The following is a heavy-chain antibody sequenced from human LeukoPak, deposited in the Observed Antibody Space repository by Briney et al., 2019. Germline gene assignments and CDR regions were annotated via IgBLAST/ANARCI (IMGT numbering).Heavy chain of an antibody. CDR3: ASGIAARRSY. J-gene: IGHJ4*02. D-gene: IGHD6-6*01. CDR1: GFTFSSYE. V-gene: IGHV3-48*03. CDR2: ISSSGSTI. Sequence: GGSLRLSCAASGFTFSSYEMNWVRQAPGKGLEWVSYISSSGSTIYYADSVKGRFTISRDNAKNSLYLQMNSQRAEDTAVYYCASGIAARRSYWGQGTLVTVSS.